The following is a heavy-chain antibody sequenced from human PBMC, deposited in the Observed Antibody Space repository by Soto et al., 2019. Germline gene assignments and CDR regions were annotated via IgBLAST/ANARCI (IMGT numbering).Heavy chain of an antibody. CDR3: ARDRVDRELLWFGELLTHHYGMDV. J-gene: IGHJ6*02. V-gene: IGHV1-18*04. Sequence: ASVKVSCKASGYTFTSYGISWVRQAPGQGLEWMGWISAYNGNTNYAQKLQGRVTMTTDTSTSTAYMELRSLRSDDTAVYYCARDRVDRELLWFGELLTHHYGMDVWGQGTTVTVS. CDR2: ISAYNGNT. D-gene: IGHD3-10*01. CDR1: GYTFTSYG.